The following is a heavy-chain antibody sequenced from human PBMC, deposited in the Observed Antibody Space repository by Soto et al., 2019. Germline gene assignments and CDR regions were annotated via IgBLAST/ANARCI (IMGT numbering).Heavy chain of an antibody. CDR1: GYTFTSYD. CDR2: MNPNSGNT. D-gene: IGHD2-21*02. V-gene: IGHV1-8*01. Sequence: QVQLVQSGAEVKKPGASVKVSCKASGYTFTSYDINWVRQATGQGLEWMGWMNPNSGNTGYTQKFQGRVTMTRNTCISTAYMERSSMRSEDTAVYYCARGRESIVVVTATLLDYWGQGTLVTVSS. J-gene: IGHJ4*02. CDR3: ARGRESIVVVTATLLDY.